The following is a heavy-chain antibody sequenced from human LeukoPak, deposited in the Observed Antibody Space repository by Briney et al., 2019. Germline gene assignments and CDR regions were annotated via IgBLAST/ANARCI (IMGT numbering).Heavy chain of an antibody. CDR3: AKDFSGESLFKRPYSSGWYFDY. Sequence: PGGSLRLSCAASGFTFNNYAMNWVRQAPGKGLEWVSSISGGGETTYYADSAKGRFTISRDNSQNTLYLQMSSLRAEDTAVYYCAKDFSGESLFKRPYSSGWYFDYWGQGTLVTVSS. CDR2: ISGGGETT. J-gene: IGHJ4*02. CDR1: GFTFNNYA. D-gene: IGHD6-19*01. V-gene: IGHV3-23*01.